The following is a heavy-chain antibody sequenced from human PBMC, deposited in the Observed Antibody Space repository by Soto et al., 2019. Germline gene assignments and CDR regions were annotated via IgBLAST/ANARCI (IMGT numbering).Heavy chain of an antibody. CDR3: ARGGLEMATGTLNGMDV. V-gene: IGHV3-48*02. Sequence: EVQLVESGGGLVQPGGSLRLSCAASGFTFSSYSMNWVRQAPGKGLEWVSYISSSSSTIYYADSVKGRFTISRDNAKNSLYLQMNSLRDEDSAVYYCARGGLEMATGTLNGMDVWGQGTTVTVSS. CDR1: GFTFSSYS. CDR2: ISSSSSTI. J-gene: IGHJ6*02. D-gene: IGHD5-12*01.